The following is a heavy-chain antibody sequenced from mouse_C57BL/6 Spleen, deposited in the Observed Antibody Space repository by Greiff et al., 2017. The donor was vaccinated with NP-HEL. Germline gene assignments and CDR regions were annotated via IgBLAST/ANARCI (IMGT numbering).Heavy chain of an antibody. CDR3: ARGRTGTSRFAY. D-gene: IGHD4-1*01. CDR1: GFTFSSYA. V-gene: IGHV5-4*03. Sequence: EVKLVESGGGLVKPGGSLKLSCAASGFTFSSYAMSWVRQTPEKRLEWVATISDGGSYTYYPDNVKGRFTISRDNAKNNLYLQMSHLKSEDTAMYYCARGRTGTSRFAYWGQGTLVTVSA. CDR2: ISDGGSYT. J-gene: IGHJ3*01.